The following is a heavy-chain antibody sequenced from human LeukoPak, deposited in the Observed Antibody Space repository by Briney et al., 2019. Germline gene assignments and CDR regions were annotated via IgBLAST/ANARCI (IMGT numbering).Heavy chain of an antibody. V-gene: IGHV4-39*07. CDR3: ARDGGKIAVAPLS. Sequence: PSETLSLTCTVSGGSIRRTNYYWAWIRQPPGKGLEWIGSIHYSGTTYNNPSLKSRVTISVDTSKNQFSLKMSSVTAADTAVYYCARDGGKIAVAPLSWGQGTLVTVSS. J-gene: IGHJ5*02. CDR1: GGSIRRTNYY. CDR2: IHYSGTT. D-gene: IGHD6-19*01.